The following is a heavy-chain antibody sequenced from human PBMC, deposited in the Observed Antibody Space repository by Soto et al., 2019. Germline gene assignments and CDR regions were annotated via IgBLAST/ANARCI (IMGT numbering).Heavy chain of an antibody. D-gene: IGHD2-2*03. CDR1: GFTFSSYA. CDR2: FRGDGTGA. J-gene: IGHJ4*02. CDR3: AREGNLGRWIQPLDS. Sequence: GGSLRLSCAASGFTFSSYAMSWVRQAPGKGLEWVSAFRGDGTGAHYADSVKGRFTISRDNSKNHFSLKLISVTTADTAVYFCAREGNLGRWIQPLDSWGQGTLVTVSS. V-gene: IGHV3-23*01.